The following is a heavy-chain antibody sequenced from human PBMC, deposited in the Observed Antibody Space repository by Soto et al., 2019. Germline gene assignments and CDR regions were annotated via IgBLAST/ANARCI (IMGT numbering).Heavy chain of an antibody. Sequence: ASVKVSCKASGYTFTSYGISWVRQAPGQGLEWMGWISAYNGNTNYAQKLQGRVTMTTDTSTSTAYMELRSLRSDDTAVYYCARDNSRPAARGGWFDPWGQGTLVTVSS. J-gene: IGHJ5*02. CDR2: ISAYNGNT. CDR3: ARDNSRPAARGGWFDP. V-gene: IGHV1-18*04. CDR1: GYTFTSYG. D-gene: IGHD6-6*01.